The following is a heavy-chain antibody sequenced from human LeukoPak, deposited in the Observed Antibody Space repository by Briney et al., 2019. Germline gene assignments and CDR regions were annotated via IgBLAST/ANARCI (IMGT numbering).Heavy chain of an antibody. CDR2: INHSGST. V-gene: IGHV4-34*01. CDR1: GGSFSGYY. D-gene: IGHD2-2*02. CDR3: ARGFECSSTSCYNSPFDP. Sequence: SETLSLTCAVYGGSFSGYYWSWIRQPPGKGLEWIGEINHSGSTNYNPSLKSRVTISADTSKNQFSLKLSSVTAADTAVYYCARGFECSSTSCYNSPFDPWAREPWSPSPQ. J-gene: IGHJ5*02.